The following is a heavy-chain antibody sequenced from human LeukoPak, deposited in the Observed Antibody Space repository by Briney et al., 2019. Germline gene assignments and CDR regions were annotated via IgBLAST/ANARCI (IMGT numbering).Heavy chain of an antibody. D-gene: IGHD3-10*01. Sequence: ASVKVSCKASGGTFSSYAISWVRQAPGQGLEWMGRIIPILGIANYAQKFQGRVTITADKSTSTAYMELSSLRSEDTAVYYCARDPYRLSGSGSYYPFGMDVWGQGTTVTVSS. CDR1: GGTFSSYA. CDR3: ARDPYRLSGSGSYYPFGMDV. V-gene: IGHV1-69*04. J-gene: IGHJ6*02. CDR2: IIPILGIA.